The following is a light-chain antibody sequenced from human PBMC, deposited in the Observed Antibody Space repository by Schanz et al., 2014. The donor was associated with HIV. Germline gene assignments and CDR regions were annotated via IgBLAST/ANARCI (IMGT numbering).Light chain of an antibody. CDR2: SYS. J-gene: IGLJ2*01. CDR3: AAWDDRLNALV. CDR1: SSNIGAGFD. V-gene: IGLV1-40*01. Sequence: QSVLTQPPSVSGTPGQRVTISCTGTSSNIGAGFDVNWYQQRPGTVPRVVIYSYSHRPSGVPDRFSGSKSGTSASLGFSGLQSEDEADYYCAAWDDRLNALVFGGGTKLTVL.